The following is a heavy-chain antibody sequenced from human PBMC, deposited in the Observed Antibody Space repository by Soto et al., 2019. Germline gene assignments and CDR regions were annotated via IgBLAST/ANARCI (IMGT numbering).Heavy chain of an antibody. CDR2: ISANGGTT. D-gene: IGHD1-1*01. V-gene: IGHV3-23*01. CDR1: GFTFSTYA. CDR3: AKGRGTGTTRLGAFDI. J-gene: IGHJ3*02. Sequence: EVQLLESGGGLVQPGGSLRLSCAASGFTFSTYAMTWVRQAPGKGLEWVPGISANGGTTYYADSVKGRFTISRDNSKSTLYLQMNSLRAEDTAVYYCAKGRGTGTTRLGAFDIWGQGTMVTVSS.